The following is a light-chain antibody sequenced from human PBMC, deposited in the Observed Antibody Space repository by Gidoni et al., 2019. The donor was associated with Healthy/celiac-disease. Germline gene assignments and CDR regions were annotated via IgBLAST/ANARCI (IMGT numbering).Light chain of an antibody. Sequence: ELVLTQSPVTLSLSPGERATLSCRASQSVSSSYLAWYQQKPGQAPRLLIYGASSRASGIPNRFSSGGSGKYFTIISSRLEHEDFAVYYCQQYGSSPRTFGQGTKVEIK. J-gene: IGKJ1*01. V-gene: IGKV3-20*01. CDR3: QQYGSSPRT. CDR1: QSVSSSY. CDR2: GAS.